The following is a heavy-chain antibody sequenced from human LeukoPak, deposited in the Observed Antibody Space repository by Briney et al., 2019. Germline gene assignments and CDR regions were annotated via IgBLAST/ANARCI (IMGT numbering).Heavy chain of an antibody. D-gene: IGHD3-3*01. CDR3: VRQYYDFWSCYRKGWFDP. Sequence: GGSLRLSCAASGFTVSSNYMSWVRQAPGKGLGWGSVIYSGVSTYSADSVKGRFSISTDNSQNTLYLHMNRPRAEETALYYCVRQYYDFWSCYRKGWFDPWGQGTLVTVSS. CDR2: IYSGVST. V-gene: IGHV3-66*04. CDR1: GFTVSSNY. J-gene: IGHJ5*02.